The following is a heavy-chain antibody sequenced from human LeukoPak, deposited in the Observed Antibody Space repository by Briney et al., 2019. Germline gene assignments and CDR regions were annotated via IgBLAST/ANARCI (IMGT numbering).Heavy chain of an antibody. J-gene: IGHJ4*02. CDR3: GITTPGYSSGQKPAWPVDY. V-gene: IGHV3-23*01. Sequence: PGGSLRLSCAASGFTFGSYATYWVRQAPGKGLEWVAGIFGSGGSAHYADSAKGRFTISRDNSKNTVYLQINRLRAEDTAIYYCGITTPGYSSGQKPAWPVDYCGQGTLVTVSS. D-gene: IGHD6-19*01. CDR1: GFTFGSYA. CDR2: IFGSGGSA.